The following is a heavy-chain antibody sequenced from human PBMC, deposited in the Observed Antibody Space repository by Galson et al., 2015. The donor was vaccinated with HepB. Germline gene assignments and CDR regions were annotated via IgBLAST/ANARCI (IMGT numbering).Heavy chain of an antibody. CDR3: TKARAVAGTAGFDS. CDR1: GFNFSSFW. Sequence: SLRLSCEASGFNFSSFWMHWVRQVPGKGLVWVSRINTEVSSTSYADSVKGRFTISRDNTKDTVDLQMKSLRAEDTAVYYCTKARAVAGTAGFDSWGQGTLVTVSP. CDR2: INTEVSST. V-gene: IGHV3-74*01. D-gene: IGHD6-19*01. J-gene: IGHJ4*02.